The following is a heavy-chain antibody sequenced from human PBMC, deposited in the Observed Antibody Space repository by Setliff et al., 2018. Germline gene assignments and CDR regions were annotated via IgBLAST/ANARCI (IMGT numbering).Heavy chain of an antibody. CDR1: GFTFSSHW. CDR3: ARSLVPDGDAFDI. CDR2: INNDGSST. J-gene: IGHJ3*02. Sequence: GGSLRLSCAAAGFTFSSHWMHGVRQAPGKRLMWVSRINNDGSSTTYEDSVKGRFTISRDNAKNTLSLQRNSLRAEDTAVYYCARSLVPDGDAFDIWGQGTMVTVSS. V-gene: IGHV3-74*01. D-gene: IGHD2-21*02.